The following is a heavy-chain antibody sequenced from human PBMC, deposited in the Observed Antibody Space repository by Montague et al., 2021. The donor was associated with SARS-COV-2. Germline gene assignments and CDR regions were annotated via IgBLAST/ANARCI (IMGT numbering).Heavy chain of an antibody. CDR3: AREAVEKRVRTRMTGRLEENYYYVLDV. V-gene: IGHV4-59*01. CDR2: IYNGGST. D-gene: IGHD3-3*01. CDR1: GGSISNYY. J-gene: IGHJ6*02. Sequence: SETLSLTCTVSGGSISNYYWSWIRQPPGKGLEWIGYIYNGGSTNYNPSLRSRVTISVDPSEIQFSLRLRSVTAADTAVYYCAREAVEKRVRTRMTGRLEENYYYVLDVWGQGTTVIVSS.